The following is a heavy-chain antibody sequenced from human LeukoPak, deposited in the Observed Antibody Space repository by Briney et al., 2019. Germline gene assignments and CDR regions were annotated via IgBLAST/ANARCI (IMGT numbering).Heavy chain of an antibody. Sequence: PGGSLRLSCAASGFPFSGSGMHWVRQAPGKGLEYVSAISSNGGSTYYANSVKGRFTISRDNSKNTLYLQMGSLRAEDMAVYYCARAETYYYDSSGYPPAYWGQGTLVTVSS. CDR2: ISSNGGST. D-gene: IGHD3-22*01. CDR3: ARAETYYYDSSGYPPAY. J-gene: IGHJ4*02. V-gene: IGHV3-64*01. CDR1: GFPFSGSG.